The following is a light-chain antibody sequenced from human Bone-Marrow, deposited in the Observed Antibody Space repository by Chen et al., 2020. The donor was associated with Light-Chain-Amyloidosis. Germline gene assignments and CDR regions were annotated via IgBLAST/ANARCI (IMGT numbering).Light chain of an antibody. J-gene: IGLJ1*01. Sequence: HSALTQPASVSGSPGQSIIISCTETNNDVGNYNFVSWSQQQPGKAPRLVIYEDDKRPSEVPSRFSASKSGNTASLTISGLQPEDEADYYCSSYGTTYVFGSGTTVTVL. CDR3: SSYGTTYV. V-gene: IGLV2-14*02. CDR1: NNDVGNYNF. CDR2: EDD.